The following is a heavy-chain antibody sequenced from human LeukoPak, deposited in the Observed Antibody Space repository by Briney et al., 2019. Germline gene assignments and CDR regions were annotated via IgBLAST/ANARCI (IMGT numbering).Heavy chain of an antibody. J-gene: IGHJ4*02. Sequence: SSETLSLTCSVSVGFFSIYNYFGGSIRQSPGKVLEWFGSIHYDESTYYNPSLKSRVTISVHTSKNQFSLNLSSVTAADTAVYYCARQNNFDFWSGFFDYWGVGALVTVSS. CDR2: IHYDEST. D-gene: IGHD3-3*01. V-gene: IGHV4-39*01. CDR1: VGFFSIYNYF. CDR3: ARQNNFDFWSGFFDY.